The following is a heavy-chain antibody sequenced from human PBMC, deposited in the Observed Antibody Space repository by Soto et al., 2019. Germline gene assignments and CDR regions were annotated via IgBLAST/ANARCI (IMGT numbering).Heavy chain of an antibody. CDR1: GYTFTNYP. CDR2: INTYNQNT. CDR3: GREASGSGWSFDF. D-gene: IGHD6-19*01. V-gene: IGHV1-18*04. Sequence: VQLVQSGAEVKKPGASVKVSCKASGYTFTNYPITWVRQAPAQGLEWIGWINTYNQNTIYAQKFQGRVTMTTDTSTSTSYVELGSLRSDDTAVYYCGREASGSGWSFDFWGQGSMVTVSS. J-gene: IGHJ4*02.